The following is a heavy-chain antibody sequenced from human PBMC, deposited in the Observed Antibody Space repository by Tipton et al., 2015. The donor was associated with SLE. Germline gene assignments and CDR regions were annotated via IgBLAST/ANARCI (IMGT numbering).Heavy chain of an antibody. CDR3: ARDVDEDASDI. CDR2: ISTYNGNT. J-gene: IGHJ3*02. D-gene: IGHD2-21*01. CDR1: GGTLSSHA. Sequence: QLVQSGAEVKKPGSSVKVSCKASGGTLSSHAISWVRQAPGQGLEWVGWISTYNGNTNYAQKLQGRVTMTTDTSTSTAYMELRSLRSDDTAVYFCARDVDEDASDIWGQGTMVTVSS. V-gene: IGHV1-18*01.